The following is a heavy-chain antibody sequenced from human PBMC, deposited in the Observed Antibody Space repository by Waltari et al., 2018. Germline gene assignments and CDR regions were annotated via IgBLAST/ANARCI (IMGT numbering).Heavy chain of an antibody. CDR2: INHSGRT. CDR3: ASLRITIFGVVKAPLDY. D-gene: IGHD3-3*01. CDR1: GGSFSGYY. Sequence: QVQLQQWGAGRLKPSETLSLTGAVYGGSFSGYYWPWIGQRPGKGLEWFGEINHSGRTNSNPSLKSRVTISVDTSKNQFSLKLSSVTAADTAVYYCASLRITIFGVVKAPLDYWGQGTLVTVSS. V-gene: IGHV4-34*01. J-gene: IGHJ4*02.